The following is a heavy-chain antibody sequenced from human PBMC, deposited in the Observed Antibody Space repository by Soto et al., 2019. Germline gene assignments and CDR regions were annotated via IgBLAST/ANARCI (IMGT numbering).Heavy chain of an antibody. CDR2: ISGDGINT. J-gene: IGHJ4*02. CDR1: GFNFGFFG. CDR3: ARGNLSFDFDS. Sequence: QIQLVESGGDVVQPGRSLRLSCAASGFNFGFFGMHWVRQAPGKGLEWVAFISGDGINTHYADSVRGRFTLSXXXXKKTMYLQMDTLREDDTALYYCARGNLSFDFDSWGQGTLVTVSS. V-gene: IGHV3-30*03. D-gene: IGHD3-10*01.